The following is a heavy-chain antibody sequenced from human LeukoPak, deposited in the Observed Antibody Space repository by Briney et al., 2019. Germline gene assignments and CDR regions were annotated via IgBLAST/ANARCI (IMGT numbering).Heavy chain of an antibody. CDR2: MNPNSGNT. CDR3: ARSSYYDYVWGSAN. Sequence: ASVKVSCKASGYTFTSYAMNWVRQATGQGLEWMGWMNPNSGNTGYAQKFQGRVTMTRNTSISTAYMELSSLRSEDTAVYYCARSSYYDYVWGSANWGQGTLVTVSS. J-gene: IGHJ4*02. D-gene: IGHD3-16*01. V-gene: IGHV1-8*02. CDR1: GYTFTSYA.